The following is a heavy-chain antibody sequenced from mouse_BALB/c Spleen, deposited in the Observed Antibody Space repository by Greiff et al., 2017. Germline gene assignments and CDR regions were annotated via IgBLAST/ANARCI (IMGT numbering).Heavy chain of an antibody. CDR3: ARQERNPTGAMDY. J-gene: IGHJ4*01. V-gene: IGHV5-6*01. CDR2: ISSGGSYT. CDR1: GFTFSSYG. Sequence: EVQLVESGGDLVKPGGSLKLSCAASGFTFSSYGMSWVRQTPDKRLEWVATISSGGSYTYYPDSVKGRFTISRDNAKNTLYLQMSSLKSEDTAMYYCARQERNPTGAMDYWGQGTSVTVSS.